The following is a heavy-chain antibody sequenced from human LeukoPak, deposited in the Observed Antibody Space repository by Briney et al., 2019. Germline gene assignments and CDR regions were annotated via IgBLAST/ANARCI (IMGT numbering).Heavy chain of an antibody. J-gene: IGHJ4*02. V-gene: IGHV4-59*11. CDR3: ARVDGYCSSTSCPTYFDY. CDR1: GGSISSHY. CDR2: IYYSGST. D-gene: IGHD2-2*01. Sequence: SSETLSLTCTVSGGSISSHYWSWIRQPPGKGLEWFGYIYYSGSTNYNPSLKSRVTISVDTSKNQFSLKLSSVTAADTAVYYCARVDGYCSSTSCPTYFDYWGQGTLVTVSS.